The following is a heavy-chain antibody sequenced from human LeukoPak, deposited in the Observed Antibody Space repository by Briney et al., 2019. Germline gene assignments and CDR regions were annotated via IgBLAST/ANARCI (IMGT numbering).Heavy chain of an antibody. CDR1: GFTDSSNY. CDR3: ARVPYYYDSRDAFDI. J-gene: IGHJ3*02. D-gene: IGHD3-22*01. Sequence: GGSLRLSCAASGFTDSSNYMSWVRQAPGKGLEWVSVIYSGGSTYYADSVKGRFTISRDNYKNTLYLQMNSLRAEDTAVYYCARVPYYYDSRDAFDIWGQGTMVTVSS. V-gene: IGHV3-66*01. CDR2: IYSGGST.